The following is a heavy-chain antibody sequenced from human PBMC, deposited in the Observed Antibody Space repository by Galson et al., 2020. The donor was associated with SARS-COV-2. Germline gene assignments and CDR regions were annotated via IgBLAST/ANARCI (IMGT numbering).Heavy chain of an antibody. J-gene: IGHJ6*03. V-gene: IGHV3-23*01. CDR2: ISGSGGST. Sequence: GASLKPSCAASGFTSSSYAMSWVRPAPGKRLEWVSAISGSGGSTYYADSVPGRFTISRDTSKNTLYLQMNSLRAEDTAVYYGAKAPFWSGDYPYYYYYMDVWGKGTTVTVSS. CDR3: AKAPFWSGDYPYYYYYMDV. D-gene: IGHD3-3*01. CDR1: GFTSSSYA.